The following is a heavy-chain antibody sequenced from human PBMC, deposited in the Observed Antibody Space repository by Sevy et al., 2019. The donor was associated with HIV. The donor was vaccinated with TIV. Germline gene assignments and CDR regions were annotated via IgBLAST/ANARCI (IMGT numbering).Heavy chain of an antibody. J-gene: IGHJ3*02. CDR2: ISGSGGST. Sequence: GGSLRLSCAASGFTFSSYAMSWVRQAPGKGLEWVSAISGSGGSTYYADSVKGRFTISRDNSKNTLYLQMSSLRAEDTAVYYCANIHDSSGYYYVDAFDIWGQGTMVTVSS. D-gene: IGHD3-22*01. V-gene: IGHV3-23*01. CDR3: ANIHDSSGYYYVDAFDI. CDR1: GFTFSSYA.